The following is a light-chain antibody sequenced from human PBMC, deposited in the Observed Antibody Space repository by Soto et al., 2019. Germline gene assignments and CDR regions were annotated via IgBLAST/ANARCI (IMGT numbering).Light chain of an antibody. CDR3: QQYENLPT. J-gene: IGKJ5*01. CDR2: DAS. Sequence: DIQMTQSPSSLSASLVYRFTITCQASQNINNYLNWYQQKPGRAPKLLIYDASNLEAGVPSRFRGSGSGTDFTFTISRLQPEDIATYYCQQYENLPTFGQGTRLE. V-gene: IGKV1-33*01. CDR1: QNINNY.